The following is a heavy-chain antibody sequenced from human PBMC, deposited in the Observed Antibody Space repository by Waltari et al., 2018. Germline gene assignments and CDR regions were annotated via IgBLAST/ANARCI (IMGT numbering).Heavy chain of an antibody. J-gene: IGHJ4*02. V-gene: IGHV3-23*01. CDR3: AKEGCGGDCYQR. CDR1: GFTFSSYA. D-gene: IGHD2-21*02. Sequence: EVQLLESGGGLVQPGGSLRLSCAASGFTFSSYAMSWVRQAPGKGLGWGSGISGSGGSTYYADSVKGRFTISRDNSKNTLYLQMNSLRAEDTAVYYCAKEGCGGDCYQRWGQGTLVTVSS. CDR2: ISGSGGST.